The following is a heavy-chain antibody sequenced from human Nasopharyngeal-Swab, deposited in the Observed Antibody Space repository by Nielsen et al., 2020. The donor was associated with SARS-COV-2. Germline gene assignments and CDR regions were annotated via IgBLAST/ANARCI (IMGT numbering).Heavy chain of an antibody. CDR1: GASISSSINY. Sequence: GSLRLSCTVSGASISSSINYWGWIRQSPQKGLERIGTVSYSGTANYNPSLNSRVTISVDTSKNQFSLKLISVTAADTAVYYCARDESGDYLGLPFDYWGQGTLVTVSS. CDR2: VSYSGTA. D-gene: IGHD4-17*01. V-gene: IGHV4-39*07. CDR3: ARDESGDYLGLPFDY. J-gene: IGHJ4*02.